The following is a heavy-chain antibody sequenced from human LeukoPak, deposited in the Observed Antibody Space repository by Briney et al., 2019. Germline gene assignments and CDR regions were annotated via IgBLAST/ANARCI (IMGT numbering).Heavy chain of an antibody. V-gene: IGHV3-7*01. CDR3: ARGNRGQGSTPPYYYYYYMDV. CDR2: IKQDGSEK. Sequence: GGSLRLSCAASGFTFSSYWMSWVRQAPGKGLEWVANIKQDGSEKYYVDSVKGRFTISRDNAKNSLYLQMNSLRAEDTAVYYCARGNRGQGSTPPYYYYYYMDVWGKGTTVNVSS. J-gene: IGHJ6*03. D-gene: IGHD2-2*01. CDR1: GFTFSSYW.